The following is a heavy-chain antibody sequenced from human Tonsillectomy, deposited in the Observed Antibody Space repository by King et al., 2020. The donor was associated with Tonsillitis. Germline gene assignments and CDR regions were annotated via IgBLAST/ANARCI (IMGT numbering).Heavy chain of an antibody. CDR3: ARGLEPLEVVPATTTHYYYYGMDV. CDR2: MNPNSGNT. V-gene: IGHV1-8*01. CDR1: GYTFTSYD. J-gene: IGHJ6*02. Sequence: QLVQSGAEVKKPGASVKVSCKASGYTFTSYDINWVRQATGQGLDWMGWMNPNSGNTGYAQKFQGRVTMTRNTSISTAYMELSSLRSEDTSVYNCARGLEPLEVVPATTTHYYYYGMDVWGQGTTVTVSS. D-gene: IGHD2-2*01.